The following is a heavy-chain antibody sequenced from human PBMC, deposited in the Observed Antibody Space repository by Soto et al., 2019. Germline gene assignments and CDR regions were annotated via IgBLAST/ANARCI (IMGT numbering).Heavy chain of an antibody. D-gene: IGHD3-22*01. J-gene: IGHJ4*02. CDR1: GYTFTSYA. Sequence: ASVKVSCKASGYTFTSYAMHWVRQAPGQRLEWMGWINAGNGNTKYSQKFQGRVTITRDTSASTAYMELSSLRSEDTAVYYCARSTRITMIVVVITPFDCWGQGTLVTVSS. CDR3: ARSTRITMIVVVITPFDC. CDR2: INAGNGNT. V-gene: IGHV1-3*01.